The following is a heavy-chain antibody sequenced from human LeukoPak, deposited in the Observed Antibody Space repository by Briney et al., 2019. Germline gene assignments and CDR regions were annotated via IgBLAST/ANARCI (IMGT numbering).Heavy chain of an antibody. CDR2: INHSGST. V-gene: IGHV4-34*01. D-gene: IGHD3-3*01. J-gene: IGHJ4*02. Sequence: SETLSLTCAVYGGSFSGYYWSWIRQPPGKGLEWIGEINHSGSTNYNPSLKSRDTISVDTSKNQSSLKLSSVTAADTAVYYCARGPTIFGVVIRPFDYWGQGTLVTVSS. CDR1: GGSFSGYY. CDR3: ARGPTIFGVVIRPFDY.